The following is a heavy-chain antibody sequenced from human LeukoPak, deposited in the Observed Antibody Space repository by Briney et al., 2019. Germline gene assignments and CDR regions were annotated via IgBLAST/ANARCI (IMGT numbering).Heavy chain of an antibody. V-gene: IGHV3-74*01. CDR3: AREANFYCSGGSCHLDY. CDR2: INSDGSST. CDR1: GFTFSSYW. J-gene: IGHJ4*02. D-gene: IGHD2-15*01. Sequence: GGSLRLSCAASGFTFSSYWMHWVRQAPGKGLVWVSRINSDGSSTSYADSVKGRFTISRDNAKNTLYLQMNSLRAEDTAVYYCAREANFYCSGGSCHLDYWGQGTLVTVSS.